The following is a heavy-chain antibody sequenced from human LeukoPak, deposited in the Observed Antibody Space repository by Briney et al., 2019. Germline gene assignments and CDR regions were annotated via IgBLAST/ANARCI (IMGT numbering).Heavy chain of an antibody. V-gene: IGHV3-11*04. J-gene: IGHJ4*02. D-gene: IGHD3-10*01. CDR1: GFTFSDYY. CDR3: ARDFAINTMVRGTFDY. CDR2: ISSSGSTI. Sequence: GGSLRLSCAASGFTFSDYYMSWIRQAPGKGLEWVSYISSSGSTIYYADSVKGRFTSSRDDSKNSLYLQMNSLRAEDTAVYYCARDFAINTMVRGTFDYWGQGTLVTVSS.